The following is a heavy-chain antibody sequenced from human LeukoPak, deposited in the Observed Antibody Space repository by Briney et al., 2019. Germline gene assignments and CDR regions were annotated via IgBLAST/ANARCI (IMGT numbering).Heavy chain of an antibody. J-gene: IGHJ4*02. CDR1: GYSFTSYW. CDR3: AREVHSSSWYVDY. D-gene: IGHD6-13*01. Sequence: GESLKISCKGSGYSFTSYWIGWVRQMPGKGLEWMGIIYPGDSDTRYSPSFQGQVTISADKSINTAYLQWSSLKASDTALYYCAREVHSSSWYVDYWGQGTLVTVSS. CDR2: IYPGDSDT. V-gene: IGHV5-51*01.